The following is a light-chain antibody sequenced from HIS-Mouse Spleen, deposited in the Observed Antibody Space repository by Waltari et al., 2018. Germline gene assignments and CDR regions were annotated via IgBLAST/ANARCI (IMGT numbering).Light chain of an antibody. J-gene: IGLJ1*01. CDR2: EVS. Sequence: QSALTQPPSVSGSPGQSVTISCTGTSSDVGSYNRVSWYQQPPGTAPKLMIYEVSKRPSGVPVRFSVSKSGNTASLTISGLQAEVETDYYCSSYTSSSTVFGTGTKVTVL. V-gene: IGLV2-18*02. CDR1: SSDVGSYNR. CDR3: SSYTSSSTV.